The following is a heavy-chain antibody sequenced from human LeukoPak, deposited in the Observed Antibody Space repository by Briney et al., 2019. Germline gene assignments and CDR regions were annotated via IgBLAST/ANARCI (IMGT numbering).Heavy chain of an antibody. V-gene: IGHV3-64D*09. J-gene: IGHJ4*02. D-gene: IGHD2-8*02. CDR1: GFTFSTSA. Sequence: SGGSLRLSCSASGFTFSTSAMHWVRQAPGEGLEYVSSLGVNGISAYYADSVRGRFSISRDNSKGTLFLQMSSLRAEDTAVYYCVKGQEVVYTPTFDFWGRGTLVSVSS. CDR3: VKGQEVVYTPTFDF. CDR2: LGVNGISA.